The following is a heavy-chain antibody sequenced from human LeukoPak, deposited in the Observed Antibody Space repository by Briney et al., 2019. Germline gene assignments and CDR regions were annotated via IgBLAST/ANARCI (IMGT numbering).Heavy chain of an antibody. Sequence: QPGGSLRLSCAASGFTVSSNHMSWVRQAPGKGLEWVSVIYSGGSTDYADSVKGRFTISRDNLKNTLYLQMNTLSAEDTAVYYCARGPAGYNWGQGTLVTVSS. CDR2: IYSGGST. V-gene: IGHV3-53*01. CDR1: GFTVSSNH. D-gene: IGHD1-1*01. J-gene: IGHJ4*02. CDR3: ARGPAGYN.